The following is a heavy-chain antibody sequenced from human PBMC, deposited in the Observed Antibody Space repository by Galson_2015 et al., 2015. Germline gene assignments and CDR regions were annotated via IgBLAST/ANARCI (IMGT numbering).Heavy chain of an antibody. CDR1: GFTVSSNY. J-gene: IGHJ6*02. CDR2: IYSGGST. D-gene: IGHD6-13*01. V-gene: IGHV3-53*01. CDR3: ARDLGAAAGPDYGMDV. Sequence: SLRLSCAASGFTVSSNYMSWVRQAPGKGLEWVSVIYSGGSTYYADSVKGRFTISRDNSKNTLYLQMNSLRAEDTAVYYCARDLGAAAGPDYGMDVWGQGTTVTVSS.